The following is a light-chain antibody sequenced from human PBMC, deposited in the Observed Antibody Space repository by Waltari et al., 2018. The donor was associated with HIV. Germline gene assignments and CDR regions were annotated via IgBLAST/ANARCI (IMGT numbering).Light chain of an antibody. CDR2: WAS. Sequence: DIVMTQSPDSLAVSLGERATINCKSSQSLLRSSNNLNFLAWYQQKPGQPLKLLINWASTRESGVPDRCSGSGSGTDFTLTISSLQAEDVAVYYCQQCYSVPVTFGPGTKVDIK. CDR3: QQCYSVPVT. CDR1: QSLLRSSNNLNF. V-gene: IGKV4-1*01. J-gene: IGKJ3*01.